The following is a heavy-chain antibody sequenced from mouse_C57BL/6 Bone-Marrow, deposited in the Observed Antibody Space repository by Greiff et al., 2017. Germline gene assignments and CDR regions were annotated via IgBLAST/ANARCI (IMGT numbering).Heavy chain of an antibody. CDR1: GYTFTSYG. D-gene: IGHD4-1*02. V-gene: IGHV1-81*01. CDR2: IYPRSGNT. J-gene: IGHJ3*01. Sequence: VQLQQSGAELARPGASVKLSCKASGYTFTSYGISWVKQRTGQGLEWIGEIYPRSGNTYYNEKFKGKATLTADKSSSTAYMELRSLTSEDSAVYFCARKGEQLGLFAYWGQGTLVTVSA. CDR3: ARKGEQLGLFAY.